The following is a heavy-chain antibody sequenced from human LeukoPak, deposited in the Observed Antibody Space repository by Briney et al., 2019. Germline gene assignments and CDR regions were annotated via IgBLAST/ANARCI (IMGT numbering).Heavy chain of an antibody. CDR3: ARGIYSSGWSLEY. V-gene: IGHV3-74*01. CDR1: GFTFGSYW. J-gene: IGHJ4*02. Sequence: GGSLRLSCAVSGFTFGSYWMHWVRQTPGKGLLRVSRINADGTNTDYADSVKGRFTISRDNAKNTLYLQMNSLRAEDTAVYYCARGIYSSGWSLEYWGPGTLVTVSS. D-gene: IGHD6-19*01. CDR2: INADGTNT.